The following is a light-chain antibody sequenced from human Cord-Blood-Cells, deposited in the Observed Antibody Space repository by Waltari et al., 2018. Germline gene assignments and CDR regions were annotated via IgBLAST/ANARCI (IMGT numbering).Light chain of an antibody. Sequence: QSALTPPASVSGSPGQSITISCTGTSRALGSYTLVSWYQQHPGKAPKLMIYEGSKRPSGVSNRFSGSKSGNTASLTISGLQAEDEADYYCCSYAGSVVFGGGTKLTVL. CDR1: SRALGSYTL. CDR2: EGS. J-gene: IGLJ2*01. V-gene: IGLV2-23*01. CDR3: CSYAGSVV.